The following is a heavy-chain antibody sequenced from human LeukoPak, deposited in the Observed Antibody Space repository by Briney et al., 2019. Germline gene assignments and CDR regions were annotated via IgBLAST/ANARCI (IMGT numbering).Heavy chain of an antibody. Sequence: SENLSLNCSVSGGSLSSYYWSWLRQPPGKILEWIGYIYASGSTNYNPSLKSRVTISVDTSKNQFSLNLTSVTAADTAVYYCARHGSVRSPLGPWGQGTLVTVSS. J-gene: IGHJ5*02. D-gene: IGHD3-10*01. CDR2: IYASGST. V-gene: IGHV4-4*09. CDR3: ARHGSVRSPLGP. CDR1: GGSLSSYY.